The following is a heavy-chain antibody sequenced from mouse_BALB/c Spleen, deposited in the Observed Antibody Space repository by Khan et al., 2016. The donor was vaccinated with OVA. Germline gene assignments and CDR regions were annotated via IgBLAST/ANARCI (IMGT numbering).Heavy chain of an antibody. CDR1: GYTFTNFG. V-gene: IGHV9-1*02. CDR3: ARGASYWYFDV. J-gene: IGHJ1*01. Sequence: QIQLVQSGPELKKPGETVKISCKASGYTFTNFGMNWVKQAPGKGLKWMGWITTYTGEPTYADDFKGRFAFSLETSASTAYLQLTNLKTEDMATYFCARGASYWYFDVWGAGTTVTVSS. CDR2: ITTYTGEP.